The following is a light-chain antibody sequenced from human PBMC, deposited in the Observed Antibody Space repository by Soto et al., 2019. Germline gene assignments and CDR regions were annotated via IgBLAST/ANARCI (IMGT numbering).Light chain of an antibody. CDR2: DAS. CDR1: QDISNY. Sequence: DIQMTQSPSSLSASVGDRVTITCQASQDISNYLNWYQQKPGKAPKLLIYDASNLETGVPSRFSGSGSGTDFTFTISSLQAEDIATYYCQQYDNLPPIPFGQGTRLEIK. J-gene: IGKJ5*01. V-gene: IGKV1-33*01. CDR3: QQYDNLPPIP.